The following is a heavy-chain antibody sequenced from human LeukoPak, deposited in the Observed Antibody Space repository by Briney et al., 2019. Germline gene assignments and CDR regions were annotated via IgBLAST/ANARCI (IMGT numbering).Heavy chain of an antibody. J-gene: IGHJ6*02. Sequence: SGGSLRLSCAASGFTFSNYAMSWVRQAPGKGLEWVSTISGSTENTYYADSVKGRFTVSRDNSKDTLYLQINSLRDEDTAVYYCARRWLGDPYGMDVWGQGTTVSVSS. CDR3: ARRWLGDPYGMDV. CDR1: GFTFSNYA. D-gene: IGHD3-10*01. CDR2: ISGSTENT. V-gene: IGHV3-23*01.